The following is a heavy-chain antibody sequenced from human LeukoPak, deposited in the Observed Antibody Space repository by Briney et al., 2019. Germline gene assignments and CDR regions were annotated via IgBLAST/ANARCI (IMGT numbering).Heavy chain of an antibody. V-gene: IGHV1-18*01. J-gene: IGHJ2*01. CDR1: GYTFTSYG. CDR3: ARARMTTVTTSWYFDL. CDR2: ISAYNGNT. D-gene: IGHD4-17*01. Sequence: ASVKVSCKASGYTFTSYGISWVRQAPGQGLEWMGWISAYNGNTNYAQKLQGRVTMTTDTSTSTAYIELRSLRSEDTAVYYCARARMTTVTTSWYFDLWGRGTLVTVSS.